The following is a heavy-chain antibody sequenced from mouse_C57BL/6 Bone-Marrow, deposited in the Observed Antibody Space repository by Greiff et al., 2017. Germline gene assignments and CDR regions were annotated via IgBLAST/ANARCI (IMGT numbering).Heavy chain of an antibody. CDR2: INPYNVGT. J-gene: IGHJ2*01. V-gene: IGHV1-19*01. CDR3: ASPDY. Sequence: LEWIGVINPYNVGTSYNQKFKGKATLTVDKSSSTAYMELNSLTSEDSAVYYCASPDYWGQGTTLTVSS.